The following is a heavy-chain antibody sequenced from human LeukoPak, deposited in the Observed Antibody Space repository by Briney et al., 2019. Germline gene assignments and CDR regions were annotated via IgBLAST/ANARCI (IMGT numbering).Heavy chain of an antibody. V-gene: IGHV4-34*01. D-gene: IGHD4-23*01. CDR1: GGSFSGYY. Sequence: SETLSLTCAVYGGSFSGYYWSWIRQPPGKGLEWIGEINHSGSTNYNPSLKSRVTISVDTSKNQFSLKVSSVTAADTAVYYCARGPRLRWYDYSGQGTLVTVSS. J-gene: IGHJ4*02. CDR2: INHSGST. CDR3: ARGPRLRWYDY.